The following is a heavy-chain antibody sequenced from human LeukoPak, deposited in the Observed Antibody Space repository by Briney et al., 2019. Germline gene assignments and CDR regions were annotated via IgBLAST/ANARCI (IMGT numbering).Heavy chain of an antibody. CDR1: GFTFSNYW. CDR2: IYSGGYT. V-gene: IGHV3-53*01. Sequence: GGSLRLSCAASGFTFSNYWMCWVRQAPGKGLEWVSVIYSGGYTDYADSVKGRFSISRDNSQNTVYLQMNSLRVEDTAIYYCARDWPGIDYWGQGTLVIVSS. J-gene: IGHJ4*02. CDR3: ARDWPGIDY.